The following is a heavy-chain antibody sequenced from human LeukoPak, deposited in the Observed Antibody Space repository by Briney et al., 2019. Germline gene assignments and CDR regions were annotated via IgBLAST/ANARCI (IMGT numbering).Heavy chain of an antibody. Sequence: ASVKVSCKASGYTFTSYDINWVRQATGQGLEWMGWMNPNSGNTGYAQKFQGRVTITRNTSISTAYMELSSLRSEDTAVYYCARGPGGTHYYYMDVWGKGTTVTVSS. CDR1: GYTFTSYD. J-gene: IGHJ6*03. D-gene: IGHD6-13*01. V-gene: IGHV1-8*03. CDR3: ARGPGGTHYYYMDV. CDR2: MNPNSGNT.